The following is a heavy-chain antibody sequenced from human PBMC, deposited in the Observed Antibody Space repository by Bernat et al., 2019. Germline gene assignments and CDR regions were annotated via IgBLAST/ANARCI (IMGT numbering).Heavy chain of an antibody. CDR1: GFTFSGSA. CDR2: IRSKANSYAT. J-gene: IGHJ4*02. V-gene: IGHV3-73*02. D-gene: IGHD6-19*01. Sequence: EVQLVESGGGVVQPGGSLKLSCAASGFTFSGSAMHWVRQASGKGLEWVGRIRSKANSYATAYAASVKGRFTISRDDSKNTAYLPMNSLKTEDTAVYYCTRHGIEVAGFEDYWGQGTLVTVSS. CDR3: TRHGIEVAGFEDY.